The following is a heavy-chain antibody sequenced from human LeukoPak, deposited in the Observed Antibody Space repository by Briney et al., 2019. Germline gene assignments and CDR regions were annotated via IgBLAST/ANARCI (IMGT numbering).Heavy chain of an antibody. CDR2: MNPNSGNT. V-gene: IGHV1-8*01. CDR3: ATYYDFWSYPYYYYYYGMDV. Sequence: ASVKVSCKASGYTFTSYDINWERQATGQGLEWMGWMNPNSGNTGYAQKFQGRVTMTRNTSISTAYMELSSLRSEDTAVYYCATYYDFWSYPYYYYYYGMDVWGQGTTVTVSS. D-gene: IGHD3-3*01. J-gene: IGHJ6*02. CDR1: GYTFTSYD.